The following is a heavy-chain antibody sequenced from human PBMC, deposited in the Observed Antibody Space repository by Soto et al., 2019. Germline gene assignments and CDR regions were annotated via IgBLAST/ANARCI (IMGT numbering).Heavy chain of an antibody. CDR2: IHPSRGGS. Sequence: GASVKVSCKPSGYTLNTYYLHWVRQAPGQGLEWMGIIHPSRGGSTYAQKFLGRVIMTRDTSTSTVFMELSSLRSADTAVYYCARADYYYLDYWGQGTLVTVSS. D-gene: IGHD3-10*01. V-gene: IGHV1-46*02. CDR3: ARADYYYLDY. J-gene: IGHJ4*02. CDR1: GYTLNTYY.